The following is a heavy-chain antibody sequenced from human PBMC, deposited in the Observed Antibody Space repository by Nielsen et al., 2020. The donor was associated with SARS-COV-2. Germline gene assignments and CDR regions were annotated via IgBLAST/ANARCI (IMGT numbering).Heavy chain of an antibody. V-gene: IGHV3-20*01. CDR3: ARDSSGWYVDYYYGMDV. CDR2: INWNGGST. D-gene: IGHD6-19*01. J-gene: IGHJ6*02. Sequence: GGSLRLSCAASGFTFSSYSMSWVRQAPGKGLEWVSGINWNGGSTGYADSVKGRFTISRDNAKNSLYLQMNSLRAEDTALYHCARDSSGWYVDYYYGMDVWGQGTTVTVSS. CDR1: GFTFSSYS.